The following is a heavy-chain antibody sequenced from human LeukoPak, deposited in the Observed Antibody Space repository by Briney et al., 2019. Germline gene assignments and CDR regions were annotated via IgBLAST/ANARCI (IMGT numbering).Heavy chain of an antibody. Sequence: PSETLSLTCTVSGGSISSGGYYWSWIRQPPGKGLEWIGYIYHSGSTYYNPSLKSRVTISVDRSKNQFSLKLSSVTAADTAVYYCAREFCGSTSCYIDYWGQGTLVTVSS. V-gene: IGHV4-30-2*01. CDR3: AREFCGSTSCYIDY. J-gene: IGHJ4*02. CDR2: IYHSGST. D-gene: IGHD2-2*02. CDR1: GGSISSGGYY.